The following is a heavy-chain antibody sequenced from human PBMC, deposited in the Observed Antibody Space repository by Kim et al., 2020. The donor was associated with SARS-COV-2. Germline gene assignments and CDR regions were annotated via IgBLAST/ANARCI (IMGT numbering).Heavy chain of an antibody. D-gene: IGHD2-15*01. Sequence: SETLSLTCSVSGGSIRNSDYYWGWIRQPPGKGLEWIGTVYYSGATQYSPSLKSRVTVSVDTSKNQFYLKLNSVTAADTAVYYCAVEDRGLCSGRSCYGGDYWGQGTLVTVSS. V-gene: IGHV4-39*01. CDR1: GGSIRNSDYY. CDR2: VYYSGAT. CDR3: AVEDRGLCSGRSCYGGDY. J-gene: IGHJ4*02.